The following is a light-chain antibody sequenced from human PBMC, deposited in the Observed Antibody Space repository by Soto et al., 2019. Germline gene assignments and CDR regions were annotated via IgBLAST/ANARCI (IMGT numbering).Light chain of an antibody. V-gene: IGKV1-27*01. CDR3: QKYNSPPRT. CDR1: QGISNY. Sequence: DIQMTQSPPSLSASVGDRVTITCRASQGISNYLAWYQQKPGELPKLVIYAASILQTGVPSRFSGSGSGTDFSLTISSLQPEDVATDFCQKYNSPPRTFGQGTKVELK. CDR2: AAS. J-gene: IGKJ1*01.